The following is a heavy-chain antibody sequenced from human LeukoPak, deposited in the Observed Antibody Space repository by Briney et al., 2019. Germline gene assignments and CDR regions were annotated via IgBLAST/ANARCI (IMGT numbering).Heavy chain of an antibody. CDR3: ARGSGAYYDFWSGYFAGYYGMDV. J-gene: IGHJ6*02. CDR2: IYSGGST. Sequence: GGSLRLSCAASGFTVSSNYMSWVRQAPGKGLEWVSAIYSGGSTYYADSVKGRFTISRDNSKNTLYLQMNSLRAEDTAVYYCARGSGAYYDFWSGYFAGYYGMDVWGQGTTVTVSS. CDR1: GFTVSSNY. D-gene: IGHD3-3*01. V-gene: IGHV3-53*01.